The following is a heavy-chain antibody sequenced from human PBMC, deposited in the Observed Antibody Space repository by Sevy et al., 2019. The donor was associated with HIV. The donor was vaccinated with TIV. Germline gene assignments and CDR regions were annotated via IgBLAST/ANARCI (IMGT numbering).Heavy chain of an antibody. V-gene: IGHV4-38-2*01. CDR1: GYSISSGYY. Sequence: SETLSLTCDVSGYSISSGYYGGWIRQPPGKGLEWIGSIYHSGSTYYNPSLKRRVTISFDTSKNQFSLKLRPVTAADTAVYYCARTLRGDFDSSASAFDIWGQGTMVTVSS. D-gene: IGHD3-22*01. J-gene: IGHJ3*02. CDR2: IYHSGST. CDR3: ARTLRGDFDSSASAFDI.